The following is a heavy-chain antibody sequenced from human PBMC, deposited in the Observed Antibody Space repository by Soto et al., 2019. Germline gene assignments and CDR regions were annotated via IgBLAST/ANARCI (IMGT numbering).Heavy chain of an antibody. Sequence: GGSLRLSCEASELSFNDHPMHWVRQAPGRGLEWVSSISSSSSYIYYSDSVRGRFTISSDNAKSTLYLQMNSLRAEDTAVYYCARDAIKSPGINYSAMDVWGPGTTVTVSS. D-gene: IGHD2-21*01. CDR2: ISSSSSYI. J-gene: IGHJ6*02. V-gene: IGHV3-21*06. CDR3: ARDAIKSPGINYSAMDV. CDR1: ELSFNDHP.